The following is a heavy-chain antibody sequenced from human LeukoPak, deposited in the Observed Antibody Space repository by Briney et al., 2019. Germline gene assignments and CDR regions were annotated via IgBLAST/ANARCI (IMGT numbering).Heavy chain of an antibody. CDR3: ARDKGQGYYDSSGFQH. D-gene: IGHD3-22*01. CDR1: GGSIRSYY. Sequence: SETLSLTCTVSGGSIRSYYWSWIRQPAGKGLEWIGRIYTSGSTNYNPSLKSRVTMSVDTSKNQFSLKLSSVTAADTAVYYCARDKGQGYYDSSGFQHWGQGTLVTVSS. V-gene: IGHV4-4*07. J-gene: IGHJ1*01. CDR2: IYTSGST.